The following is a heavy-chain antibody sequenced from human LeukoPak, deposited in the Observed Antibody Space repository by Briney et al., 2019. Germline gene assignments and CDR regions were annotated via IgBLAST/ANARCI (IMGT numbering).Heavy chain of an antibody. V-gene: IGHV1-69*05. J-gene: IGHJ3*02. CDR2: IIPIFGTA. CDR1: GGTFSSYA. D-gene: IGHD6-19*01. CDR3: ARDLEYSSGWPDAFDI. Sequence: SVKVSCKASGGTFSSYAISWVRQAPGQGLEWMGGIIPIFGTANYAQKFQGRVTMTTDTSTSTAYMELRSLRSDDTAVYYCARDLEYSSGWPDAFDIWGQGTMVTVSS.